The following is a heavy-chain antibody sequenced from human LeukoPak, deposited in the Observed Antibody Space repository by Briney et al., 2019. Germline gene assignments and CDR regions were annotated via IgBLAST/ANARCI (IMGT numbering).Heavy chain of an antibody. J-gene: IGHJ4*02. Sequence: ASVKVSCKASGYTFTSYGISWVRQAPGQGLEWMGWISAYNGNTNYAQKLQGRVTMTTDTSTSTAYMELRSLRSDDTAVYYCARDSRKQQLVLNDYWGQGTLVTVSS. D-gene: IGHD6-13*01. CDR1: GYTFTSYG. CDR2: ISAYNGNT. CDR3: ARDSRKQQLVLNDY. V-gene: IGHV1-18*01.